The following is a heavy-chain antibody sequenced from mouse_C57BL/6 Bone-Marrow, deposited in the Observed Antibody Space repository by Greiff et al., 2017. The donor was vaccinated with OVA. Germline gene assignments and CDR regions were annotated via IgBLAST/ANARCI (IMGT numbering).Heavy chain of an antibody. Sequence: QVQLQQPGAELVKPGASVTMSCTASGYTFTSYWITWVKQRPGQGLEWIGDIYPGSGSTNYTEQFKSKATLTVDTSSSTAYMQLSSLTSEDSAVYYCALGDYFYFDYWGQGTTLTVSS. D-gene: IGHD2-13*01. CDR3: ALGDYFYFDY. V-gene: IGHV1-55*01. CDR1: GYTFTSYW. CDR2: IYPGSGST. J-gene: IGHJ2*01.